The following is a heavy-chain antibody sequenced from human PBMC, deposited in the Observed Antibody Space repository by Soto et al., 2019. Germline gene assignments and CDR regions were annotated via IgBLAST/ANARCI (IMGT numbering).Heavy chain of an antibody. V-gene: IGHV1-2*02. D-gene: IGHD5-12*01. Sequence: GASVKVSCKASGYTFTGYYIHWVRQAPGQGLEWMGWINPNNGDTNYAQKFQGRVTMTRDTSTSTAHMDLGSLTFDDTAVYYCARHSGYDYVFDYWGQGTLVTVSS. CDR3: ARHSGYDYVFDY. CDR1: GYTFTGYY. J-gene: IGHJ4*02. CDR2: INPNNGDT.